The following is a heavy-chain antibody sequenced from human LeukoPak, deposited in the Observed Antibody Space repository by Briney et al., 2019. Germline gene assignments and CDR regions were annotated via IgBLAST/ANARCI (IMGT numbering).Heavy chain of an antibody. V-gene: IGHV1-2*02. CDR2: INPNSGGT. Sequence: ASVKVSCKASGYTFTGCYMHWVRQAPGQGLEWMGWINPNSGGTNYAQKFQGRVTMTRDTSISTAYMELSRLRSDDTAVYYCARAPQGLRFLEWLYLGYWGQGTLVTVSS. CDR3: ARAPQGLRFLEWLYLGY. J-gene: IGHJ4*02. CDR1: GYTFTGCY. D-gene: IGHD3-3*01.